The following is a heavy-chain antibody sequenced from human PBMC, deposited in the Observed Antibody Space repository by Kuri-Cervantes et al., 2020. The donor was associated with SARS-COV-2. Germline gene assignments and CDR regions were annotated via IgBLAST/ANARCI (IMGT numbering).Heavy chain of an antibody. J-gene: IGHJ4*02. CDR2: INHSGST. Sequence: SETLSLTCAVYGGSFSGYSWGWIRQPPGKGLEWIGEINHSGSTNYNPSLKSRVTISLDTSKSQFSLKLNSVTAADTAVYYCARKSNWAAFFDYWGQGTLVTVSS. CDR1: GGSFSGYS. D-gene: IGHD7-27*01. CDR3: ARKSNWAAFFDY. V-gene: IGHV4-34*01.